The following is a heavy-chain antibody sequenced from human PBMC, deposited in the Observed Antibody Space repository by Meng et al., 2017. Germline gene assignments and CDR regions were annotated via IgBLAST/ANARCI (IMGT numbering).Heavy chain of an antibody. CDR3: AREIAAAYCGGDCYL. CDR2: IIPIFGTA. J-gene: IGHJ5*02. Sequence: HVQLVQSGAEVKKPGASVKVSCKASGGNFSSYAISWVRQAPGQGLEWMGGIIPIFGTANYAQKFQGRVTITADESTSTAYMELSSLRSEDTAVYYCAREIAAAYCGGDCYLWGQGTLVTVSS. V-gene: IGHV1-69*01. D-gene: IGHD2-21*02. CDR1: GGNFSSYA.